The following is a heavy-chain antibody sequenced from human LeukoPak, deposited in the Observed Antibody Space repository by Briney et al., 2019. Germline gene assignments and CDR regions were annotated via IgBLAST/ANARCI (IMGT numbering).Heavy chain of an antibody. CDR2: INHSGST. CDR1: GGSFSSYY. D-gene: IGHD2-15*01. V-gene: IGHV4-34*01. Sequence: PSETLSLTCAVYGGSFSSYYWSWIRQPPGKGLEWIGEINHSGSTNYNPSLKSRVTISVDTSKNQFSLKLSSVTAADTAVYYCARGFPRWYCSGGSCSNFDYWGQGTLVTVSS. CDR3: ARGFPRWYCSGGSCSNFDY. J-gene: IGHJ4*02.